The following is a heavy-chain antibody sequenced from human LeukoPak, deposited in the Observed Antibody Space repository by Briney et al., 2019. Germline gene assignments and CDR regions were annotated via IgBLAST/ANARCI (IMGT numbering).Heavy chain of an antibody. J-gene: IGHJ6*03. CDR1: GFIFSAYS. D-gene: IGHD2-2*01. V-gene: IGHV3-21*01. Sequence: GGSLRLSCVGSGFIFSAYSLNWIRQAPGKGLEWVSSVTSDSGYIFYADSVKGRFTVSRDNVKNTLFLQVNSLRAEDTAVYYCVREAEVVPAAMGVYYYYFMDVWGKGTTVTVSS. CDR3: VREAEVVPAAMGVYYYYFMDV. CDR2: VTSDSGYI.